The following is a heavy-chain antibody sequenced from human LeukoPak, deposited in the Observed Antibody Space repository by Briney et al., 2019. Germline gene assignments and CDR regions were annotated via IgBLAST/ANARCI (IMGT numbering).Heavy chain of an antibody. CDR1: GYTFTSYG. CDR3: ARLDYGDYGHYYYYYMDV. J-gene: IGHJ6*03. CDR2: ISAYNGNT. Sequence: ASVKVSCXASGYTFTSYGISWVRQARGQGLEWMGWISAYNGNTNCAQKLQGRVTMTTDTSTSTAYMELRSLRSDDTAVYYCARLDYGDYGHYYYYYMDVWGKGTTVTVSS. D-gene: IGHD4-17*01. V-gene: IGHV1-18*01.